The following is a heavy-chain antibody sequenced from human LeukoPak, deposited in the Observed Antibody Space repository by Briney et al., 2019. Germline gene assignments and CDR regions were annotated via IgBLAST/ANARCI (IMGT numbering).Heavy chain of an antibody. CDR3: ARVLSGSYYPDY. CDR1: GGSISSDY. Sequence: SQTLSLTCAVSGGSISSDYWSWIRQPPGKGLEWIGYINYSGRTNYNPSLKSRVTISVDTSKKQFSLKLSSVTAADTAVYYCARVLSGSYYPDYWGQGTLVTVSS. J-gene: IGHJ4*02. D-gene: IGHD3-10*01. CDR2: INYSGRT. V-gene: IGHV4-59*01.